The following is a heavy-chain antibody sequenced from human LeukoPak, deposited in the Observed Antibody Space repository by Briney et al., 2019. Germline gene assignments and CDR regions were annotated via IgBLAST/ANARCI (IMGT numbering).Heavy chain of an antibody. J-gene: IGHJ6*02. Sequence: PGGSLRLSCAASGFTFSSYEMNWVRQAPGKGLEWVSYISSNGSIIYYADSVKGRFTISRDNAKNSLYLQMNSLRADDTAVYYCASNTVVRGVIRETGYGMDVWGQGTTVTVSS. CDR3: ASNTVVRGVIRETGYGMDV. CDR2: ISSNGSII. V-gene: IGHV3-48*03. D-gene: IGHD3-10*01. CDR1: GFTFSSYE.